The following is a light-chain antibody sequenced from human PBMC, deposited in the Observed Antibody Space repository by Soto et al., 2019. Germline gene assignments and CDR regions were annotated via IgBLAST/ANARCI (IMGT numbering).Light chain of an antibody. J-gene: IGKJ1*01. CDR2: DAS. Sequence: EIVLTQSPATLSLSPGERATLSCRASQSVSSYLAWYQQKPGQAPRLLIYDASNMATGIPARFSGSGSGTDFNLTISSLEPDDFAVYYCQQRSNWPRTFGQGTKVEIK. V-gene: IGKV3-11*01. CDR3: QQRSNWPRT. CDR1: QSVSSY.